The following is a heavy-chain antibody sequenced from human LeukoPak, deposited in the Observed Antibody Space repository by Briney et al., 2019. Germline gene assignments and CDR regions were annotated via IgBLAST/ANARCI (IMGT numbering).Heavy chain of an antibody. CDR2: INPNSGGT. Sequence: GASVKVSCKASGGTFRNYAISWVRQAPGQGLEWMGWINPNSGGTNYAQKFQGRVTMTRDTSISTAYMELSRLRSDDTAVYYCASGGNNYGSGRRLDYWGQGTLVTVSS. J-gene: IGHJ4*02. V-gene: IGHV1-2*02. CDR1: GGTFRNYA. CDR3: ASGGNNYGSGRRLDY. D-gene: IGHD3-10*01.